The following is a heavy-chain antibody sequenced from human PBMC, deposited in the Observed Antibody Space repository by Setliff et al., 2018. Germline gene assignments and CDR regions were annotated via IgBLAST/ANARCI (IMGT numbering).Heavy chain of an antibody. D-gene: IGHD2-2*01. CDR3: AKEFTVVVPAALALDV. V-gene: IGHV3-23*01. J-gene: IGHJ6*04. CDR2: LNDVGHNT. Sequence: LRLSCAASGFTFGTYAMTWVRQTPGRGLEWVSGLNDVGHNTYYADSVKGRFTISRDNSKNTLYLQMNSLRAEDTAVYYCAKEFTVVVPAALALDVWGKGTTVTVSS. CDR1: GFTFGTYA.